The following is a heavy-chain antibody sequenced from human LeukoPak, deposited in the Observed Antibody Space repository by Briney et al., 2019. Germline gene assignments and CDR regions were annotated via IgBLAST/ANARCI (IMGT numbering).Heavy chain of an antibody. CDR1: GFTFSSYS. V-gene: IGHV3-48*04. CDR3: ARVSSWYPDY. J-gene: IGHJ4*02. CDR2: ISSSGSTI. Sequence: GGSLRLSCAASGFTFSSYSMNWVRQAPGKGLEWVSYISSSGSTIYYADSVKGRFTISRDNAKNSLYLQMNSLRAEDTAVYYCARVSSWYPDYWGQGTLVTVSS. D-gene: IGHD6-13*01.